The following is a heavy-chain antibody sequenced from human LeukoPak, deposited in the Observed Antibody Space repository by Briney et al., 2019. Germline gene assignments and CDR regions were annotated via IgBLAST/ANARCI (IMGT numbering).Heavy chain of an antibody. Sequence: PGAAVTVSCMASGYTFTSYDINWVRQATGQGLEWMGWMNPNSGNTVYAQKFQGRVTITRNTSISTAYMELSSLRSEDTAVYYCATRPYGSGWSDYWGQGTRVTVSS. CDR3: ATRPYGSGWSDY. J-gene: IGHJ4*02. CDR1: GYTFTSYD. CDR2: MNPNSGNT. V-gene: IGHV1-8*01. D-gene: IGHD6-19*01.